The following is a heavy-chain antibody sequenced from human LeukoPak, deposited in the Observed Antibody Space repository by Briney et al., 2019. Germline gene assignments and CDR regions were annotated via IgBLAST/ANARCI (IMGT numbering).Heavy chain of an antibody. V-gene: IGHV3-23*01. D-gene: IGHD3-9*01. J-gene: IGHJ4*02. CDR1: GFTFSTYA. CDR3: AKGFDPDGY. Sequence: PGGSLRLSCAASGFTFSTYAMSWVRQAPGKGLEWVSTIGGSGGGTYYADSVKGRSTISRDDSRNMLYLQLNSLRADDTAVYYCAKGFDPDGYWGQGTLVTVSS. CDR2: IGGSGGGT.